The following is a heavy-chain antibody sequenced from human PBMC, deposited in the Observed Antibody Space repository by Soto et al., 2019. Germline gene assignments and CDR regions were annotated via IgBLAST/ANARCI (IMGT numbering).Heavy chain of an antibody. CDR3: AREWRNYFDS. D-gene: IGHD3-3*01. Sequence: EVQVVESGGGLVQPGGSLRLSCAASGFAVSDNYMSWVRQAPGKGLEWVSFIYSDGSTYYADSVKGRFTISRDNSENTVSLLMSSLRVDDTALYYCAREWRNYFDSWGRGTLVTVSS. CDR2: IYSDGST. V-gene: IGHV3-66*01. J-gene: IGHJ4*02. CDR1: GFAVSDNY.